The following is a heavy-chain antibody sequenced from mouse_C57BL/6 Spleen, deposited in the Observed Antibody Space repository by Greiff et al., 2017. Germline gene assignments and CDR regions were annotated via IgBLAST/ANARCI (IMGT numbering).Heavy chain of an antibody. Sequence: ESGPGLVKPSQSLSLTCSVTGYSITSGYYWNWIRQFPGNKLEWMGYISYDGSNNYNPSLKNRISITRDTSKNQFFLKLNSVTTEDTATYYCARGGGLRRGGYAMDYWGQGTSVTVSS. V-gene: IGHV3-6*01. CDR2: ISYDGSN. CDR1: GYSITSGYY. D-gene: IGHD2-4*01. CDR3: ARGGGLRRGGYAMDY. J-gene: IGHJ4*01.